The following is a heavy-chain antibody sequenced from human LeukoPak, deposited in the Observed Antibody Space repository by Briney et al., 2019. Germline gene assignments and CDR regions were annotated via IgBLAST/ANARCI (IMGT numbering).Heavy chain of an antibody. CDR3: AKRNSSGWMNYYYGMDV. V-gene: IGHV3-30-3*02. D-gene: IGHD6-19*01. J-gene: IGHJ6*02. CDR2: ISYDGSNK. CDR1: GFTFSSYA. Sequence: GRSLRLSCAASGFTFSSYAMHWVRQAPGKGLEWVAVISYDGSNKDYGDSVKGRFTISRDNSKNTLYLQMNSLRAEDTAVYYCAKRNSSGWMNYYYGMDVWGQGTTVTVSS.